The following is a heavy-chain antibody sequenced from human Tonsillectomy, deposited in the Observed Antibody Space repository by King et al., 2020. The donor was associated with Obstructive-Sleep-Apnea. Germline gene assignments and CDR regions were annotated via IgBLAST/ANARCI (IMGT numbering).Heavy chain of an antibody. CDR3: ARVSSTGYMAGEVDY. J-gene: IGHJ4*02. Sequence: QLQESGPGLVKPSETLSLTCTVSGGSISSSTYYWGWIRQPPGKGLEWIGSSYYSGSTYYNPSLKSRVTISVDTSKNQFSLKLSSVTAADTAVYYCARVSSTGYMAGEVDYWGQGTLVTVSS. D-gene: IGHD3-22*01. V-gene: IGHV4-39*07. CDR1: GGSISSSTYY. CDR2: SYYSGST.